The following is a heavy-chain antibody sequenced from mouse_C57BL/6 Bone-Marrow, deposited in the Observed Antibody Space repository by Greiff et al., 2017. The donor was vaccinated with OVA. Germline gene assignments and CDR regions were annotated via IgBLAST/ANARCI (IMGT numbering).Heavy chain of an antibody. CDR2: IDPTNDYT. Sequence: VQLVESGAELARPGASVKMSCKASGYTFTSYTIHWVKQRPGQGLEWIGYIDPTNDYTNYNQKFKGKATLTADKSSSTAYMQLSSLTSEDSAVYYCTREYYFDYWGQGTPLTVSS. V-gene: IGHV1-4*01. CDR1: GYTFTSYT. CDR3: TREYYFDY. J-gene: IGHJ2*01.